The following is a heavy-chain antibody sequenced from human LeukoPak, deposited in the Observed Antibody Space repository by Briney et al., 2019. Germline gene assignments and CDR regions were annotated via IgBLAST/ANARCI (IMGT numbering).Heavy chain of an antibody. V-gene: IGHV3-49*04. CDR3: TRVEGDSSGYFGRDAFDI. CDR1: GFTFGDYA. Sequence: PGRSLRLSCTASGFTFGDYAMSWVRQAPGKGLEWVGFIRSKAYGGTTEYAASVKGRFTISRDDSKSIAYLQMNSLKTEDTAVYYCTRVEGDSSGYFGRDAFDIWGQGTMVTVSS. J-gene: IGHJ3*02. D-gene: IGHD3-22*01. CDR2: IRSKAYGGTT.